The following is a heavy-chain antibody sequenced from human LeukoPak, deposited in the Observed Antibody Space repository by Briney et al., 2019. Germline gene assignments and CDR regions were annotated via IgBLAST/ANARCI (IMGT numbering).Heavy chain of an antibody. D-gene: IGHD3-16*01. CDR3: ARRGLSGGMDV. CDR1: GYNFTSYY. Sequence: ASVKVSCKALGYNFTSYYMHWVQQAPGQGLEWMGIINPNGGSTTYAQKSQGRVTMTRDTSTSTVYMELSSLRSEDTAVYHCARRGLSGGMDVWGQGTTVIVSS. J-gene: IGHJ6*02. CDR2: INPNGGST. V-gene: IGHV1-46*01.